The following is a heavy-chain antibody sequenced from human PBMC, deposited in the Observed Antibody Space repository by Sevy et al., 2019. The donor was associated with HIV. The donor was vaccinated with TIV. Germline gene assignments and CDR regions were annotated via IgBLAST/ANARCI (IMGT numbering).Heavy chain of an antibody. CDR1: RFSFNGYG. CDR3: AKGDSTFYGLDV. Sequence: GGSLRLSCAASRFSFNGYGMHWVRQAPGKGLEWVAFIRYDGSNKYYADSVKGRFTISRDDSKNTLYLQMNSLRAEDTAVYYCAKGDSTFYGLDVWGQGTTVTVSS. CDR2: IRYDGSNK. D-gene: IGHD6-13*01. J-gene: IGHJ6*02. V-gene: IGHV3-30*02.